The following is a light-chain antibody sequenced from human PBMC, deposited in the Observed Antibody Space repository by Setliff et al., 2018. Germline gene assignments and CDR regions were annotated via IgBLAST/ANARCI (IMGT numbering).Light chain of an antibody. CDR2: DVS. J-gene: IGLJ3*02. Sequence: QSALTQPASVSGSPGQSITISCTGTSSDIGAYNYVSWYQQHPGKAPKLMISDVSNRLSGVSNRFSGSKSGNTASLTISGLQAEDEADYYCSSYTSSTTPWVFGGGTKLTVL. V-gene: IGLV2-14*03. CDR1: SSDIGAYNY. CDR3: SSYTSSTTPWV.